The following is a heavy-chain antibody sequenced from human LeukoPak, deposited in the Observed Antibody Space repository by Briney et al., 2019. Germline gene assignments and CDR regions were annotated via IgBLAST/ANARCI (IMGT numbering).Heavy chain of an antibody. CDR2: IYYSGST. J-gene: IGHJ4*02. V-gene: IGHV4-59*08. CDR3: AGSSGWTGFDY. D-gene: IGHD6-19*01. Sequence: SETLSLTCTVSGGSISSYYWSWIRQPLGKGLEWIGYIYYSGSTNYNPSLKSRVTISVDTSKNQFSLRLSSVTAADTAVYYCAGSSGWTGFDYWGQGTLVTVSS. CDR1: GGSISSYY.